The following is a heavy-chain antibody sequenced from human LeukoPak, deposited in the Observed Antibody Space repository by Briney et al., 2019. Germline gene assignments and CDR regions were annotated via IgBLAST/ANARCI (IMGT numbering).Heavy chain of an antibody. CDR1: GFTFSSYS. V-gene: IGHV3-30*04. CDR3: ARDSYDSSGYGLDY. J-gene: IGHJ4*02. D-gene: IGHD3-22*01. Sequence: GRSLRLSCAVSGFTFSSYSMHWVRQAPGKGLEWVAVISYDGSNKYYADSVKGRFTISRDNSKNTLYLQMNSLRAEDTAVYYCARDSYDSSGYGLDYWGQGTLVTVSS. CDR2: ISYDGSNK.